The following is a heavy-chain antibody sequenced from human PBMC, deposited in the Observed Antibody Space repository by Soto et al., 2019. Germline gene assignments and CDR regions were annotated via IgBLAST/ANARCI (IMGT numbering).Heavy chain of an antibody. CDR2: ISSSSSYI. J-gene: IGHJ6*02. D-gene: IGHD3-3*01. CDR3: ASPLYDFWSGYRNGMDV. Sequence: GSLRLSCAASGFTFSSYSMNWVRQAPAKGLEWVSSISSSSSYIYYADSVKGRFTISRDNAKNSLYLQMNSLRAEDTAVYYCASPLYDFWSGYRNGMDVWGQGTTVTVSS. V-gene: IGHV3-21*01. CDR1: GFTFSSYS.